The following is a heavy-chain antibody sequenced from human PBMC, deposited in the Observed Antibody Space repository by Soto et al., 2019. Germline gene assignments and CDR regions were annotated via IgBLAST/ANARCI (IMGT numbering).Heavy chain of an antibody. CDR3: AKGLYSSGWYYFDY. V-gene: IGHV3-9*01. CDR2: ISWNSGSI. D-gene: IGHD6-19*01. CDR1: GFTFDDYA. Sequence: DVQLVESGGGLVQPGRSLRLSCAASGFTFDDYAMHWVRQAPGKGLEWVSGISWNSGSIGYADSVKGRFTISRDNAKNSLYLQMNSLRAEDTALYYCAKGLYSSGWYYFDYWGQGTLVTVSS. J-gene: IGHJ4*02.